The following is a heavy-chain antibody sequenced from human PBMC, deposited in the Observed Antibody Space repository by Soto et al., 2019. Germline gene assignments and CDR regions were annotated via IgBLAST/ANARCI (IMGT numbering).Heavy chain of an antibody. V-gene: IGHV1-8*01. D-gene: IGHD3-22*01. J-gene: IGHJ4*02. Sequence: QVQLVQSGAEVKKPGASVKVSCKASGYTLTSYDINWVRQATGQGLEWVGWMNPSTGDTGYAQKFQGIVTMTSKASIGTAYMELNSLRSEDTTVYYCARAAPSGYVVDIWGQGTLVTVSS. CDR3: ARAAPSGYVVDI. CDR2: MNPSTGDT. CDR1: GYTLTSYD.